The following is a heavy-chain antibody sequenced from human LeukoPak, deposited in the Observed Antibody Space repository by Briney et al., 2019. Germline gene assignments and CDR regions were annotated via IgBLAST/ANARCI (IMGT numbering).Heavy chain of an antibody. CDR3: ARTGHYYDSSGYYPFDY. J-gene: IGHJ4*02. CDR2: IYYSGST. V-gene: IGHV4-59*01. Sequence: SETLSLTCTVSGGSMSSYYWSWIRQPPGKGLEWIGYIYYSGSTNYNPSLKSRVTISVDTSKNQFSLKLSSVTAADTAVYYCARTGHYYDSSGYYPFDYWGQGTLVTVSS. D-gene: IGHD3-22*01. CDR1: GGSMSSYY.